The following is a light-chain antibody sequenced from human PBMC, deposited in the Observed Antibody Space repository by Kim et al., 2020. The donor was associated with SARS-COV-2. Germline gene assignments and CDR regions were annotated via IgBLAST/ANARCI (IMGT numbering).Light chain of an antibody. V-gene: IGKV3D-15*01. J-gene: IGKJ4*01. Sequence: SPGQRVTLPCRAGQSVSSNLAWYQQKPGQAPRLLIYDASTRATGIPARFSGSGSGTAFTLTISSLQSEDFAIYYCQQYKKWPPLTFGGGTKVDIK. CDR2: DAS. CDR3: QQYKKWPPLT. CDR1: QSVSSN.